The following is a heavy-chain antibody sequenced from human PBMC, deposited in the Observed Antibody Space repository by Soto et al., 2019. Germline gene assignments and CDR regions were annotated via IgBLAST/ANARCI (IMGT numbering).Heavy chain of an antibody. V-gene: IGHV3-33*08. CDR3: SRDGNYGHHGASFYYDMDV. J-gene: IGHJ6*03. Sequence: GGSLRLSCAASGFTFSSYDMHWVRQAPGKGLEWVAVIWYDGSNKYYAHYVTGRFTISRDNSKTTPYLQMNIPSAEDPAVYCCSRDGNYGHHGASFYYDMDVWGKGTPVTVSS. D-gene: IGHD4-17*01. CDR1: GFTFSSYD. CDR2: IWYDGSNK.